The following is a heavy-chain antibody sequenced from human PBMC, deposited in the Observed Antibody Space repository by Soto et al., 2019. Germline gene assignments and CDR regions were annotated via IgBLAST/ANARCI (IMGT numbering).Heavy chain of an antibody. CDR3: ARDQSPSSGWPGMDV. Sequence: ASVKVSCKASGYTFTDYYMHWVRQAPGQGLEWMGWINPNSGGTNYAQRFQGRVTMTRDTSISTAYMELNRLRSDDTAVYYCARDQSPSSGWPGMDVWGQGTTVTVSS. V-gene: IGHV1-2*02. J-gene: IGHJ6*02. CDR2: INPNSGGT. CDR1: GYTFTDYY. D-gene: IGHD6-19*01.